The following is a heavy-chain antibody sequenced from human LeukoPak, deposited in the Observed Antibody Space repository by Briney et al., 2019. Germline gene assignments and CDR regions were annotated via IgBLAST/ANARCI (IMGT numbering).Heavy chain of an antibody. CDR2: ISFDGSNK. Sequence: PGRPLRLSCAASGFTFSSYAMHGVRRSPGKGREWVGVISFDGSNKYYADSVKGRFTISRDNSKNTLYLQMNSLRAEDTAVYYCARDGLRAYSSGWYGFDYWGQGTLVTVSS. D-gene: IGHD6-19*01. CDR1: GFTFSSYA. J-gene: IGHJ4*02. V-gene: IGHV3-30*04. CDR3: ARDGLRAYSSGWYGFDY.